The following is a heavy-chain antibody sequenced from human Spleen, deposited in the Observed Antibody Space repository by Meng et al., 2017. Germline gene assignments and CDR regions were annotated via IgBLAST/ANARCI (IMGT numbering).Heavy chain of an antibody. J-gene: IGHJ4*02. Sequence: SETLSLTCSVSGDSISNYYWNWLRQPAGKRLEWIGRTYVGGSTDYNPSLRSRVTVSVDTSKNQISLRLASVTAADTAVYFCARKAGNCITITCYSLDYWGQGTLVTVSS. CDR2: TYVGGST. D-gene: IGHD2-15*01. CDR3: ARKAGNCITITCYSLDY. CDR1: GDSISNYY. V-gene: IGHV4-4*07.